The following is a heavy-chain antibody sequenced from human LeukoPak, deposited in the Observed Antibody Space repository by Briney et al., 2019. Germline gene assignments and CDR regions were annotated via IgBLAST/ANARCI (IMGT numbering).Heavy chain of an antibody. V-gene: IGHV1-18*01. CDR1: GYTFTSHG. J-gene: IGHJ5*02. CDR3: ARVVYCSSTSCEVSRQYNWFDP. D-gene: IGHD2-2*01. CDR2: ISAYNGNT. Sequence: GASVKVPCKASGYTFTSHGISWVRQAPPARLEWTGWISAYNGNTNYAQKLQGRVTMTTDTSTSTAYMELRSLRSDDTAVYYCARVVYCSSTSCEVSRQYNWFDPWGQGTLVTVSS.